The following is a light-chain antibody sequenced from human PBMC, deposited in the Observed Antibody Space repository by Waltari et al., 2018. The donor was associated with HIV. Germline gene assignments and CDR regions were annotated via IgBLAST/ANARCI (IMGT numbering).Light chain of an antibody. J-gene: IGLJ3*02. CDR1: SSDVGHYHL. CDR3: CSYVGSNVWV. V-gene: IGLV2-23*02. Sequence: QSVLTQPASVSGSPGQSITISCTGTSSDVGHYHLVSWYQQHPGKAPELIIYEVTKRPSGGSDRFSGSKSGNTASRRISGLEAEDEANYYCCSYVGSNVWVFGGETKLTVL. CDR2: EVT.